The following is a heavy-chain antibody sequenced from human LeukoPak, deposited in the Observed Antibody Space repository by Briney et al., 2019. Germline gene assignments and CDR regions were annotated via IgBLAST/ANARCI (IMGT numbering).Heavy chain of an antibody. CDR1: GYTFTSYD. Sequence: ASVKVSCKASGYTFTSYDINWVRQATGQGLEWMGWMNPNSGNTGYAQKFQGRVTMTRDTSISTAYMELSSLRSEDTAVYYCARGGHNWNYGDPWGQGTLVTVSS. CDR3: ARGGHNWNYGDP. CDR2: MNPNSGNT. J-gene: IGHJ5*02. D-gene: IGHD1-7*01. V-gene: IGHV1-8*01.